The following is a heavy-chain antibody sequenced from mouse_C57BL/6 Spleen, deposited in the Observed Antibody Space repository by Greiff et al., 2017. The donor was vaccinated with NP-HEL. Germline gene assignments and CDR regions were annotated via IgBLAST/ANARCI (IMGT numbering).Heavy chain of an antibody. CDR1: GYAFSSSW. CDR2: IYPGDGDT. CDR3: VIPYYYGSSRYFDV. V-gene: IGHV1-82*01. D-gene: IGHD1-1*01. J-gene: IGHJ1*03. Sequence: QVQLKESGPELVKPGASVKISCKASGYAFSSSWMNWVKQRPGKGLEWIGRIYPGDGDTNYNGKFKGKATLTADKSSSTAYMQLSSLTSEDSAVYCCVIPYYYGSSRYFDVWGTGTTVTVSS.